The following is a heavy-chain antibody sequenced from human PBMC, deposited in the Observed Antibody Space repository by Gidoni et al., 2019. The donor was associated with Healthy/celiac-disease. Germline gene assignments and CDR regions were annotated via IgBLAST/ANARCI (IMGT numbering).Heavy chain of an antibody. J-gene: IGHJ4*02. Sequence: QVQLQESGPGLVKSSQTLSLTCAVSGGSISSGGYYWSWIRQPPGKGLEWIGYIYYSGSTYYTPSLKSRVTISVDTSKNQFSLKLSSVTAADTAVYYCARARWGNFDYWGQGTLVTVSS. V-gene: IGHV4-30-4*01. CDR1: GGSISSGGYY. D-gene: IGHD7-27*01. CDR3: ARARWGNFDY. CDR2: IYYSGST.